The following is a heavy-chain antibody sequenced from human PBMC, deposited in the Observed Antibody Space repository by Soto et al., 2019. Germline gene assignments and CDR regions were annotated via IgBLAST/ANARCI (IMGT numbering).Heavy chain of an antibody. CDR2: IIPIFGTA. Sequence: SVKVSCKASGGTFSSYAISWVRQAPGQGLEWMGGIIPIFGTANYAQKFQGRVTITADESTSTAYMELSSLRSEDTAVYYCAREGYSCSRYNVYCFDYWGQGTLVTVSS. D-gene: IGHD6-13*01. J-gene: IGHJ4*02. V-gene: IGHV1-69*13. CDR1: GGTFSSYA. CDR3: AREGYSCSRYNVYCFDY.